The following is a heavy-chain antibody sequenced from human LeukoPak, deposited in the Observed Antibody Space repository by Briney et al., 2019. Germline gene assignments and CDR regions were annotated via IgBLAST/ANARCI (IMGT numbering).Heavy chain of an antibody. Sequence: GGSLRLSCAASGFTFSNFWMSWVRQAPGKGLEWVANIKQDGSEKHYVDSVKGRFTISRDNAKNSLYLQMNSLRAEDTAVCYCARRGVRWNDVSWFDPWGQGTLVTVSS. CDR2: IKQDGSEK. CDR1: GFTFSNFW. J-gene: IGHJ5*02. CDR3: ARRGVRWNDVSWFDP. D-gene: IGHD1-1*01. V-gene: IGHV3-7*01.